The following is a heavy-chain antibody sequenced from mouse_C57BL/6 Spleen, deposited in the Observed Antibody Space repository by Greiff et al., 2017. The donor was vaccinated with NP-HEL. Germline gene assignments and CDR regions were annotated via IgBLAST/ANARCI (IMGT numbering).Heavy chain of an antibody. J-gene: IGHJ1*03. CDR3: ARANYYGSSYVWYFDG. D-gene: IGHD1-1*01. CDR1: GYTFTSYD. CDR2: IYPRDGST. Sequence: QVQLQQSGPELVKPGASVKLSCKASGYTFTSYDINWVKQRPGQGLEWIGWIYPRDGSTKYNEKFKGKATLTVDTSSSTAYMELHSLTSEDDAVDFGARANYYGSSYVWYFDGWGTGTTVTVSS. V-gene: IGHV1-85*01.